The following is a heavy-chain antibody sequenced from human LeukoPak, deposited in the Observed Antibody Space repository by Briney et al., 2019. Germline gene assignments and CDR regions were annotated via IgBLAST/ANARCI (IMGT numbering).Heavy chain of an antibody. D-gene: IGHD2-2*01. CDR3: AVGYRSSTSCYREFDP. J-gene: IGHJ5*02. V-gene: IGHV4-59*01. CDR2: IYYSGST. CDR1: GGSISSYY. Sequence: SETLSLTCTVSGGSISSYYWSWIRQPPGKGLEWIGYIYYSGSTNYNPSLKSRVTTSVDTSKNQFSLKLSSVTAADTAVYYCAVGYRSSTSCYREFDPWGQGTLVTVSS.